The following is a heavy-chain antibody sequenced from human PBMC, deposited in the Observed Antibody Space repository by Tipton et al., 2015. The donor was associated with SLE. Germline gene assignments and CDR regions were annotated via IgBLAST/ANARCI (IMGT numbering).Heavy chain of an antibody. D-gene: IGHD3-3*02. Sequence: TLSLTCTVSGYSISSGYYWGWFRQSPGKGLEWIGSIYDSGSTDYNPSLRNRATISVDTSKNHFSLKLTSVTAADTAVYYCARDKSSHSKYILDYWGQGTLVTVSS. CDR1: GYSISSGYY. CDR3: ARDKSSHSKYILDY. CDR2: IYDSGST. V-gene: IGHV4-38-2*02. J-gene: IGHJ4*02.